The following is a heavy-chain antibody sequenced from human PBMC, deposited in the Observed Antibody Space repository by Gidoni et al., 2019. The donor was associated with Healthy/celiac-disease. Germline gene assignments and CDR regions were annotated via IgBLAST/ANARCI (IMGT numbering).Heavy chain of an antibody. D-gene: IGHD2-2*01. CDR1: GFTFSSYG. J-gene: IGHJ6*02. V-gene: IGHV3-30*18. CDR3: AKDGLPSSKQLLYYYYYGMDV. CDR2: ISYDGSNK. Sequence: QVQLVESGGGVVQPGRSLRLSCAASGFTFSSYGMHWVRQAPGKGLEWVAVISYDGSNKYYADSVKGRFTISRDNSKNTLYLQMNSLRAEDTAVYYCAKDGLPSSKQLLYYYYYGMDVWGQGTTVTVSS.